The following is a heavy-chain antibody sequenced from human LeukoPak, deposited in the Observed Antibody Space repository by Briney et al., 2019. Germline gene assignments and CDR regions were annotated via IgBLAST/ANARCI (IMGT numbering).Heavy chain of an antibody. J-gene: IGHJ4*02. CDR3: ARRRDYGDYSFDY. CDR1: GGSFSGYY. CDR2: INHSGST. Sequence: SETLSLTCAVYGGSFSGYYWSWLRQPPGKGLEWIGEINHSGSTNYNPSLKSRVTISVDTSKNQFSLKLSSVTAADTAVYYCARRRDYGDYSFDYWGQGTLVTVSS. D-gene: IGHD4-17*01. V-gene: IGHV4-34*01.